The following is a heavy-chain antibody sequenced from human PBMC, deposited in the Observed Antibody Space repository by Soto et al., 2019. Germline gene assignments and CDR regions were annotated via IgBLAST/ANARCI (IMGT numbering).Heavy chain of an antibody. D-gene: IGHD2-15*01. J-gene: IGHJ4*02. Sequence: ASVKVSCKASGDTFTNYYIHWVRQAPGQGLEWMGIINPSGGSTSYAQKFQGRVTMIRDTSTSAVYMELSSLRSEDTAIYYCARPDCSGDSCYGFPYWGQGPLVTVSS. V-gene: IGHV1-46*01. CDR1: GDTFTNYY. CDR2: INPSGGST. CDR3: ARPDCSGDSCYGFPY.